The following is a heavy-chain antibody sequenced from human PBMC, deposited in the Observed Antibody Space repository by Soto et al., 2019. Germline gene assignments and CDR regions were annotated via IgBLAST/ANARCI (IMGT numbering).Heavy chain of an antibody. CDR2: ISGSGGST. J-gene: IGHJ6*02. CDR3: AKDQKSNYYGSGHYGMDV. CDR1: GFTFSSYA. Sequence: GGSLRLSCAASGFTFSSYAMSWVRQAPGKGLEWVSAISGSGGSTYYADSVKGRFTISRDNSKNTLYLQMNSLRAEDTAVYYCAKDQKSNYYGSGHYGMDVWGQGTTVTVSS. V-gene: IGHV3-23*01. D-gene: IGHD3-10*01.